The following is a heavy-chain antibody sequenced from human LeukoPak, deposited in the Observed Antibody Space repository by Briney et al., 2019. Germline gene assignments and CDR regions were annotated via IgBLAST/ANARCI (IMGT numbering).Heavy chain of an antibody. Sequence: SETLSLTCTVSGSSISGYFWTWIRQAAGKGLEWIGRIYTSGSTKYNPSLKSRVTISLDMSKNQFSLKLTSVTAADTAVYYCARGYSTGSKSFSLYYYMDVWGKGTTVTV. J-gene: IGHJ6*03. V-gene: IGHV4-4*07. CDR2: IYTSGST. CDR3: ARGYSTGSKSFSLYYYMDV. CDR1: GSSISGYF. D-gene: IGHD2-8*02.